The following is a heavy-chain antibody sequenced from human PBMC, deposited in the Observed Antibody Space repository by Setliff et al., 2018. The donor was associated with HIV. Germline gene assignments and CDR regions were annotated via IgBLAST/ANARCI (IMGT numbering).Heavy chain of an antibody. Sequence: PGGSLRLSCAASGFTFSSYWMNWVRQLPGKGLEWVANIDQDGSERYYVDSVKGRFTISRDNAKNSLYLQMNSLRAEDTALYYCARDRGWEAGTTSDFDYWGQGTLVTVSS. CDR1: GFTFSSYW. J-gene: IGHJ4*02. V-gene: IGHV3-7*03. D-gene: IGHD1-7*01. CDR2: IDQDGSER. CDR3: ARDRGWEAGTTSDFDY.